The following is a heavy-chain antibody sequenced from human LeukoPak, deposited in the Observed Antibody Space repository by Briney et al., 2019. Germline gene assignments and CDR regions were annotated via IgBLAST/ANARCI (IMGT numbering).Heavy chain of an antibody. CDR3: AGYSYGYSVY. V-gene: IGHV4-4*09. Sequence: PSETLSLTCTVSGGSISSYYWSWIRQPPGKGLEWIGYIYTSGSTNYNPSLKSRVTISVDTSKNQFSLKLSSVTAAATGVYYCAGYSYGYSVYWGQGTLVTVSS. D-gene: IGHD5-18*01. CDR2: IYTSGST. CDR1: GGSISSYY. J-gene: IGHJ4*02.